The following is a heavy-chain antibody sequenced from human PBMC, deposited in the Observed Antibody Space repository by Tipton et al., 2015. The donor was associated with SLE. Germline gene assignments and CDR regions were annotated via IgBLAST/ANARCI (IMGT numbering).Heavy chain of an antibody. V-gene: IGHV3-7*01. D-gene: IGHD2-2*01. CDR1: GFTFSSYW. Sequence: SLRLSCAASGFTFSSYWMSWVRQASGKGLEWVANIKQDGSEKYYVDSVKGRFTISRDNAKNSLYLQMNSLRAEDTAVYYCARGTGCSSTSCANWFDPWGQGTLVTVSS. CDR3: ARGTGCSSTSCANWFDP. J-gene: IGHJ5*02. CDR2: IKQDGSEK.